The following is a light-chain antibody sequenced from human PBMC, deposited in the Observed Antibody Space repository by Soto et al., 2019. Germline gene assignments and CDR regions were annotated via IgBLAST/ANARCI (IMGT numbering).Light chain of an antibody. V-gene: IGKV3-11*01. CDR1: QTVNSR. CDR3: QVSSNWPQR. CDR2: HTS. J-gene: IGKJ1*01. Sequence: EIVFTMSPATVSSTPEERATLSCRASQTVNSRLAWYQHKPGQAPRLLIYHTSNRATGIPARFSGSGSGTEFTLTIISLQPEDFAVYCCQVSSNWPQRFGEGAIVAI.